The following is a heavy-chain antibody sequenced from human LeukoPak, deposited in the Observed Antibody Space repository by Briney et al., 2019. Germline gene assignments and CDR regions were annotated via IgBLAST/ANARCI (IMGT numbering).Heavy chain of an antibody. V-gene: IGHV3-21*01. Sequence: GGSLTLSCAASGYTFSDFSVNWVRQAPGKGLEWVSSISVRSNYRYYADSVRGRFTISRDDARDSLFLQMNSLRAEDTAVYFCVRLRRNNDRSGYYYYYDYWGQGTLLTVSS. CDR3: VRLRRNNDRSGYYYYYDY. J-gene: IGHJ4*02. CDR1: GYTFSDFS. CDR2: ISVRSNYR. D-gene: IGHD3-22*01.